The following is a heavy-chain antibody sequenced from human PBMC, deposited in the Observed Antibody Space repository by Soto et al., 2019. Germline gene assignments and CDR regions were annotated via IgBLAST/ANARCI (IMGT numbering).Heavy chain of an antibody. Sequence: QLQLQESGPGLVKPSETLSLTCTVSGGSISSGRHHWRWIRQPPGKGLEWIGSIYYSGSTYYNPSLNSRVTISLDTSKNQFSLNLNSVTAADTAVYYCATTGGYWGQGILVTVSS. CDR3: ATTGGY. CDR2: IYYSGST. V-gene: IGHV4-39*01. CDR1: GGSISSGRHH. J-gene: IGHJ4*02. D-gene: IGHD1-1*01.